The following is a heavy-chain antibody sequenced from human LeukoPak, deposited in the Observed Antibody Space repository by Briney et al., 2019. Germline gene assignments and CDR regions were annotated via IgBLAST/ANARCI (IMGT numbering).Heavy chain of an antibody. CDR2: INTDGSST. J-gene: IGHJ5*02. CDR1: RFTFSSYW. V-gene: IGHV3-74*01. CDR3: ARSYGSGSYYNAWFDP. Sequence: PGGSLRLSCAASRFTFSSYWMHWVRHAPGKGLVWVSRINTDGSSTNYADSVKGRFTISRDNAKNTLYLQMNSLRAEDTAVYYCARSYGSGSYYNAWFDPWGQGTLVTVSS. D-gene: IGHD3-10*01.